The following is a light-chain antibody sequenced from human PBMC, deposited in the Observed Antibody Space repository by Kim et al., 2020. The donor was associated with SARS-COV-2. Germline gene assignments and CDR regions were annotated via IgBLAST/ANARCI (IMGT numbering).Light chain of an antibody. CDR2: RNN. V-gene: IGLV1-47*01. CDR1: SSNIGSNY. CDR3: AAWDDSLSAWV. J-gene: IGLJ3*02. Sequence: ELTQPPSASGTPGQRVTISCSGSSSNIGSNYVYWYKQLPGTAPKLLIYRNNQRPSGVPDRFSGSKSGTSASLAISGLRSEDEADYYCAAWDDSLSAWVFGGGTKLTVL.